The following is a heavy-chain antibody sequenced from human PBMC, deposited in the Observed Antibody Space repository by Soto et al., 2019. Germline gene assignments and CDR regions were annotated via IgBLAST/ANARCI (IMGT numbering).Heavy chain of an antibody. V-gene: IGHV3-23*01. J-gene: IGHJ4*02. D-gene: IGHD4-17*01. CDR3: VKQMTTWTDSFFDF. Sequence: PGGSLRLSXVASEFSFSRYAMTWVRQAAGKGLQWVAGLGPDGRNTFYGESVRGRFTISRDNSRNTLYLQMSSLRAEDTAVYFCVKQMTTWTDSFFDFWGQGIQVTVPQ. CDR1: EFSFSRYA. CDR2: LGPDGRNT.